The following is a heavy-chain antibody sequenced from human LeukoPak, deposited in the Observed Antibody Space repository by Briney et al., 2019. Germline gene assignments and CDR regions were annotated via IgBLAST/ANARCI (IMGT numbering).Heavy chain of an antibody. D-gene: IGHD3-22*01. CDR1: AFIFSGHW. CDR3: ATDTSGYTAPVDF. Sequence: PGGSLRLSCEGSAFIFSGHWMNWVRQTPGKGLEWVASIKEDGSERQYVDSVKGRFSISRDNTKGPLFLQLNSLRAEDTAVYYCATDTSGYTAPVDFWGQGTLVTVSS. V-gene: IGHV3-7*03. CDR2: IKEDGSER. J-gene: IGHJ4*02.